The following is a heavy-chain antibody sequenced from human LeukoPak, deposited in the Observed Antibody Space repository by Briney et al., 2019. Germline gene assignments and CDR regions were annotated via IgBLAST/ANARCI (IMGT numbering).Heavy chain of an antibody. CDR1: GYTFTSYY. CDR2: INPTGGST. V-gene: IGHV1-46*01. D-gene: IGHD1-26*01. CDR3: ARELGAWDGGY. Sequence: ASVKVSCKASGYTFTSYYMHWVRQAPGQGLEWMGLINPTGGSTGYAQKFQGRVTMTRNTSISTAYMKLSSLRSEDTAVYYCARELGAWDGGYWGQGTLVTVSS. J-gene: IGHJ4*02.